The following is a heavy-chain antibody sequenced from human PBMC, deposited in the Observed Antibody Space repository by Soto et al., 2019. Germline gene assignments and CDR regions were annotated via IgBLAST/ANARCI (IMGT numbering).Heavy chain of an antibody. CDR3: ARGNRMIVALTNFYYYGVDV. CDR2: ISTGRSYT. D-gene: IGHD3-22*01. V-gene: IGHV3-11*05. CDR1: GFTFSDYS. J-gene: IGHJ6*02. Sequence: QVQLVESGGGLVKPGGSLRLSCAASGFTFSDYSMNWIRQAPGKGLEWVSYISTGRSYTNYADSVRGRFTISRDNAKNSLYLQMNSLRAEDTAVYHCARGNRMIVALTNFYYYGVDVWGQGTTVTVSS.